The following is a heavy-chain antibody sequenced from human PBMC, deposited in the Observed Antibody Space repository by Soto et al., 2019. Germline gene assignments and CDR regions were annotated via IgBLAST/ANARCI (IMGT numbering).Heavy chain of an antibody. V-gene: IGHV3-23*01. Sequence: GGSLRLSCAASGFTFSSYAMSWVRQAPGKGLEWVSAISGSGGSTYYADSVKGRFTISRDNSKNTLYLQMNSLRAEDRAVYYCAKDGGDYSLNYWGQGNLVTFSS. J-gene: IGHJ4*02. CDR2: ISGSGGST. CDR3: AKDGGDYSLNY. CDR1: GFTFSSYA. D-gene: IGHD4-4*01.